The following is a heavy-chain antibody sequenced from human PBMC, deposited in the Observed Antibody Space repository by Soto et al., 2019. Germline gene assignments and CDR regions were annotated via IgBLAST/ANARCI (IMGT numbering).Heavy chain of an antibody. CDR3: ARRIEGYHYYGMDV. Sequence: EVQLVESGGGLVQTGGSLRLSCAASGFTFSSYIMNWVRQAPGEGLEWVSYISSGSSTIYYADSVKGRFTISRDNDKNSLYLQMNSLRDEDTAVYFCARRIEGYHYYGMDVWGQGTTVTVSS. V-gene: IGHV3-48*02. J-gene: IGHJ6*02. CDR2: ISSGSSTI. CDR1: GFTFSSYI. D-gene: IGHD2-15*01.